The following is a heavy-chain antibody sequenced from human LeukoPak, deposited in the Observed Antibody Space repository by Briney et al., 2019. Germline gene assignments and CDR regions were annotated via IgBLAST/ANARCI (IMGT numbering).Heavy chain of an antibody. CDR2: INNDGSST. CDR3: VRDGGGYAMDA. D-gene: IGHD2-15*01. J-gene: IGHJ6*02. V-gene: IGHV3-74*01. CDR1: GFTFSSYW. Sequence: GGSLRLSCAASGFTFSSYWIHWVRQAPGKGLLWLSRINNDGSSTSYADSVKGRFTISRDNAKSTAHLQVTGLRAEDTAVFYCVRDGGGYAMDAWGQGTAVTVSS.